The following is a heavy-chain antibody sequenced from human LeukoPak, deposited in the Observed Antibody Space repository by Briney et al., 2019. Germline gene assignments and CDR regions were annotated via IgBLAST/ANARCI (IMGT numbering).Heavy chain of an antibody. D-gene: IGHD5-12*01. CDR1: GVTFSSYA. CDR2: ISGSGART. CDR3: AKEGATEGPSSFDY. Sequence: GGSLRLSCAASGVTFSSYAMSWVRQAPGKGLEWVSAISGSGARTFYADSVKGRFTISRDNSKDTMDLQMTSLRVEDTAVYYCAKEGATEGPSSFDYWGQGTLVTASS. J-gene: IGHJ4*02. V-gene: IGHV3-23*01.